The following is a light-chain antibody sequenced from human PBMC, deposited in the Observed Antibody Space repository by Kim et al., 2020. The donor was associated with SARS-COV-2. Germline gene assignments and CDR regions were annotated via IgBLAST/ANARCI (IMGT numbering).Light chain of an antibody. Sequence: QSVLTQLPSASGTPGQRVTISCSGSSSNIGSNPVNWYQQFPGTAPKLLIYTNNQWPSGVPDRFSGSKSGTSASLAISGLQSEDEADYYCAAWDDSLNGVVFGGGTKLTVL. CDR1: SSNIGSNP. CDR3: AAWDDSLNGVV. V-gene: IGLV1-44*01. J-gene: IGLJ2*01. CDR2: TNN.